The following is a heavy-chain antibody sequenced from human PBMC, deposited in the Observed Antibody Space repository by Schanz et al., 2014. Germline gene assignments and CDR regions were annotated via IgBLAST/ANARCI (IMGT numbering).Heavy chain of an antibody. V-gene: IGHV3-74*01. J-gene: IGHJ4*02. CDR2: IYGDGSTT. D-gene: IGHD5-18*01. CDR1: GFTFSRYW. Sequence: EVQLVESGGGLVKPGGSLRLSCVASGFTFSRYWMNWVRQAPGKGLVWVSRIYGDGSTTNYADSVKGRFTISRDNAKNSLFLQMNSLSAEDTAVYFCAKDRGDGYSNGIFQYWGLGTLVTVSS. CDR3: AKDRGDGYSNGIFQY.